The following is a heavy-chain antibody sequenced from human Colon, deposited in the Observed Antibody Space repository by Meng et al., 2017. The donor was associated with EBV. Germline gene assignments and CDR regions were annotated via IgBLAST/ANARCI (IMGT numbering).Heavy chain of an antibody. D-gene: IGHD2-21*02. CDR2: IYHGGTT. J-gene: IGHJ5*02. CDR3: ARGPYCGGDCYWFDP. Sequence: QPHLQVHDSGLVHPSPSLSLTCAVSGDSCSSGDYSWSWIRQPPGQGLEWIGYIYHGGTTYNTSLKSRVTISVDNSKNQFSLRLTSVTAADTAVYYCARGPYCGGDCYWFDPWGQGTLVTVSS. CDR1: GDSCSSGDYS. V-gene: IGHV4-30-2*01.